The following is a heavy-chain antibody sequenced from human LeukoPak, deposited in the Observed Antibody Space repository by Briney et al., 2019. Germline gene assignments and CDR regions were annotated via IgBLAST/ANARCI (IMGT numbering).Heavy chain of an antibody. D-gene: IGHD5-24*01. Sequence: GESLKISCKGSGDSFNNYWIGWVRQMSGKGLEWMGNIYPADSDTRYSPSFQGQVTISVDKSISTAYLQWSSLKASDTAMYYCARRRGDGYNSPFDYWGQGTLVTVSS. V-gene: IGHV5-51*01. CDR2: IYPADSDT. CDR3: ARRRGDGYNSPFDY. J-gene: IGHJ4*02. CDR1: GDSFNNYW.